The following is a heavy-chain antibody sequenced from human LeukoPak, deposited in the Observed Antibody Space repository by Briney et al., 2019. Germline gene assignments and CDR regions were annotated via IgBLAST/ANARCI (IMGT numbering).Heavy chain of an antibody. CDR2: ISYDGSNK. CDR1: GFTFSSYG. V-gene: IGHV3-30*18. CDR3: AKDRTGRRLVPVDY. Sequence: PGGSLRLSCAASGFTFSSYGMHWVRQAPGKGLEWVAVISYDGSNKYYADSVKGRFTISRDNSKNTLYLQMNSLRAEDTAVYYCAKDRTGRRLVPVDYWGQGTLVTVSS. D-gene: IGHD3-10*01. J-gene: IGHJ4*02.